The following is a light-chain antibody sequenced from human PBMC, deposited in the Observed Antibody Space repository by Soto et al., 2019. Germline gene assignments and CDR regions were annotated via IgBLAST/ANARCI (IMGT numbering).Light chain of an antibody. CDR2: DAS. J-gene: IGKJ2*01. CDR3: QQYKSYLLT. CDR1: QSVSDW. V-gene: IGKV1-5*01. Sequence: DIQMTQSPYTLSASVGDRVTITCRASQSVSDWLAWYQQKPGRAPKLLIYDASSLQSGVPTRFRGSGSGTASTLTISSLQPDHFAAYSCQQYKSYLLTFGQGTKLEIK.